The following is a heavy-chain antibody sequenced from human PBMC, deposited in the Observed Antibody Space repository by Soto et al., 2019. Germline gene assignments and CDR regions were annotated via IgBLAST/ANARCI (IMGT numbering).Heavy chain of an antibody. Sequence: SETLSLTCTVPGGSISSYYWSWIRQPPGKGLEWIGYIYYSGSTNYNPSLKSRVTISVDTSKNQFSLELSSVTATDTAVYYCARGGKQWLVGGYYYYYMDVWGKGTTVTVSS. CDR2: IYYSGST. V-gene: IGHV4-59*01. CDR3: ARGGKQWLVGGYYYYYMDV. D-gene: IGHD6-19*01. CDR1: GGSISSYY. J-gene: IGHJ6*03.